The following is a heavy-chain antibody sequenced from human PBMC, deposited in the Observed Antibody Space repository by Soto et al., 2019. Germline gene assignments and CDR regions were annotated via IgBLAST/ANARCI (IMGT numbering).Heavy chain of an antibody. CDR2: IIPIFGTA. Sequence: SVKVSCKASGGTFSSYAISWVRQAPGQGLEWMGGIIPIFGTANYAQKFQGRVTITADESTSTAYMELSSLRSEDTAVYYCARDSFGGYCSGGSCYGLGYYYGMDVWGQGTTVTVSS. CDR3: ARDSFGGYCSGGSCYGLGYYYGMDV. CDR1: GGTFSSYA. D-gene: IGHD2-15*01. J-gene: IGHJ6*02. V-gene: IGHV1-69*13.